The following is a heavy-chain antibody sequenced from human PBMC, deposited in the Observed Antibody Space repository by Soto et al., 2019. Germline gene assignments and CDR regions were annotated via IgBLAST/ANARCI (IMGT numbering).Heavy chain of an antibody. CDR1: GGTFSSYA. J-gene: IGHJ6*02. CDR2: IIPIFGTA. V-gene: IGHV1-69*06. CDR3: ARRGYSGYLPPYYYGMDV. D-gene: IGHD5-12*01. Sequence: QVQLVQSGAEVKKPGSSVKVSCKASGGTFSSYAISWVRQAPGQGLEWMGGIIPIFGTANYAQKFQGRVTITADKSASRAYMELSSLSSEDTAVYYCARRGYSGYLPPYYYGMDVWGQGTTVTVSS.